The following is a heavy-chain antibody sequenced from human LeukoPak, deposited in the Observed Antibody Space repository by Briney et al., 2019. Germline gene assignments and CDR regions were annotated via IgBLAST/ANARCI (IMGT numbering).Heavy chain of an antibody. CDR1: GGSISSYY. CDR3: ARELTTYYYDSSGYVRAFDI. J-gene: IGHJ3*02. CDR2: IYYSGST. V-gene: IGHV4-59*01. Sequence: PSETLSLTCTVSGGSISSYYWSWIRQPPGKGLEWIGYIYYSGSTNYNPSLKSRVTISVDTSKNQFSLKLSPVTAADTAVYYCARELTTYYYDSSGYVRAFDIWGQGTMVTVSS. D-gene: IGHD3-22*01.